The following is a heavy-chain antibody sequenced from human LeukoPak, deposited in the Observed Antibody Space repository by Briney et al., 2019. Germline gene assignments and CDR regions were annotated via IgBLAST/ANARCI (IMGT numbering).Heavy chain of an antibody. CDR3: TRVVVVVAATRWFDP. V-gene: IGHV3-49*03. D-gene: IGHD2-15*01. J-gene: IGHJ5*02. Sequence: GGSLRLSCAASGFTFSSYSMSWFRQAPGKGLEWVGFIRSKAYGGTTEYAASVEGRFTISRDDSKSIAYLQMNSLKTEDTAVYYCTRVVVVVAATRWFDPWGQGTLVTVSS. CDR1: GFTFSSYS. CDR2: IRSKAYGGTT.